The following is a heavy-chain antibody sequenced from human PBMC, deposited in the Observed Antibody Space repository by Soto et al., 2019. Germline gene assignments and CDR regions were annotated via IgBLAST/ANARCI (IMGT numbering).Heavy chain of an antibody. CDR1: GFTVKDAW. J-gene: IGHJ5*02. CDR2: IRSQKDGGTT. D-gene: IGHD3-10*01. Sequence: EIQLVESGGGVIKPGESLTLSCAASGFTVKDAWMHWVRQTPGKGLEWVGLIRSQKDGGTTHYAAPVRDRFTISRDDSRNTLYLRMNSLKIEDTVVYYCTQLYRDDPWGQGTLVTVSS. V-gene: IGHV3-15*06. CDR3: TQLYRDDP.